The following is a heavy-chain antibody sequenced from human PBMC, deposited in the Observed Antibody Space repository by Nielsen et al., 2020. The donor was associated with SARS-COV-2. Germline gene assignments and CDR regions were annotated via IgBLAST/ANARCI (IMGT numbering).Heavy chain of an antibody. Sequence: GGSLSLSCAASGFTFSDYAKAWVRQAPGTGLEWVSVIKTSGGSTYYADSVKGRCTTSRDNTKNSLYLQMGSLRAEDTAVYYCARCRRPYYLFSGDYYLYFDLWGRGTLVTVSS. CDR1: GFTFSDYA. V-gene: IGHV3-23*01. CDR3: ARCRRPYYLFSGDYYLYFDL. D-gene: IGHD4-17*01. CDR2: IKTSGGST. J-gene: IGHJ2*01.